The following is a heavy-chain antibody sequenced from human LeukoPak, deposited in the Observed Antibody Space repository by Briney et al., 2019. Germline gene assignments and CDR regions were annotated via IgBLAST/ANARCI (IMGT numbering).Heavy chain of an antibody. CDR1: GYSISSGYY. Sequence: SETLSLTCAVSGYSISSGYYWGWIRQPPGKGLEWIGSIYHSGSTYYNPSLKSRVTISLDTSKNQFSLKLSSVTAADTAVYYCARHKDRAYFDYWGLGTLVTVSS. D-gene: IGHD3-16*01. CDR2: IYHSGST. J-gene: IGHJ4*02. V-gene: IGHV4-38-2*01. CDR3: ARHKDRAYFDY.